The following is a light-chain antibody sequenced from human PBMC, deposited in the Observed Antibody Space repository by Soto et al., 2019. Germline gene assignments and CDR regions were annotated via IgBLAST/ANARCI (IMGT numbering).Light chain of an antibody. Sequence: EVVMTQSPATLSLAPLEGFTLSCSANQGIGDTLAWYQHKPGQTPRLLIYDVSNRATGIPARFSGSGSGTDFTLTITSLEPEDFAVYFCHQRYNWPRVTFGQGTRLEIK. CDR1: QGIGDT. CDR2: DVS. J-gene: IGKJ5*01. V-gene: IGKV3-11*01. CDR3: HQRYNWPRVT.